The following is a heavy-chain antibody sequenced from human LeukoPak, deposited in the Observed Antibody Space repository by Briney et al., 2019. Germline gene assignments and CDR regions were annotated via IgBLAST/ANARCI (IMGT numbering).Heavy chain of an antibody. V-gene: IGHV3-7*01. CDR3: ASGPTGTEYDY. Sequence: GGSLRLSCAASGSTFSSDWMSWFRQAPGKGLEWVANIKQDGSEKYYVDSVKGRFTISRDNAKNSLYLQMNSLRAEDTAVYYCASGPTGTEYDYWGQGTLVTVSS. CDR2: IKQDGSEK. J-gene: IGHJ4*02. CDR1: GSTFSSDW. D-gene: IGHD1-1*01.